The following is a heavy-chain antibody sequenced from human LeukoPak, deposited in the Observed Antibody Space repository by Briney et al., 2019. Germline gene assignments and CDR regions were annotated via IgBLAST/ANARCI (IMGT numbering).Heavy chain of an antibody. V-gene: IGHV4-34*01. D-gene: IGHD1-14*01. J-gene: IGHJ3*02. CDR2: INHSGST. CDR1: GGSFSGYY. CDR3: ARVSAPDDAFDI. Sequence: SETLSLTCAVYGGSFSGYYWSWIRQPPGKGLEWIGEINHSGSTNYNPSLKSRVTISVDTSKNQFSLKLSSVTAADTAVYYCARVSAPDDAFDIWGQGTMVTVSS.